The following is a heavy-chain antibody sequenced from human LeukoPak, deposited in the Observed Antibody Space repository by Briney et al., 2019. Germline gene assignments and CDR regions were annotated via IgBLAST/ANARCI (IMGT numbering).Heavy chain of an antibody. CDR1: GGTSSSYA. CDR2: IIPIFGTA. V-gene: IGHV1-69*05. J-gene: IGHJ5*02. Sequence: SVKVSCKASGGTSSSYAISWVRQAPGQGLEWMGGIIPIFGTANYAQKFQGRVTITTDESTSTAYMELSSLRSEDTAVYYCARVAAAHFDPWGQGTLVTVSS. D-gene: IGHD6-13*01. CDR3: ARVAAAHFDP.